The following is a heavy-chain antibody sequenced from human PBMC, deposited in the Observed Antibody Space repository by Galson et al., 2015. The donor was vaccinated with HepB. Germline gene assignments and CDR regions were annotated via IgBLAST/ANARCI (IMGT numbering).Heavy chain of an antibody. D-gene: IGHD2-21*01. J-gene: IGHJ4*02. CDR1: GLIFSSHS. V-gene: IGHV3-48*01. Sequence: SLRLSCAASGLIFSSHSMNWVRQAPGKGLEWISYISISTTTIYYADSVKGRFTISRDNAKNSLYLQMNSPRAEDTAIYYCARDNGYCGGDVCYDGIGFDYWSQGTLVTVSS. CDR3: ARDNGYCGGDVCYDGIGFDY. CDR2: ISISTTTI.